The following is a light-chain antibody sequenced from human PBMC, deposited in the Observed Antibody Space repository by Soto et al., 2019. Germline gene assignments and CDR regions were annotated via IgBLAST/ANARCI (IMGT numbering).Light chain of an antibody. Sequence: EIVLTQSPATLSFSPGERATLSCRASQSVSSYLAWYQQKPVQAPRLPIYDASNRATGIPARFSGRGSGTDFPLIIRRLEPEDVAVYYCQQRSNWPLSFGPGTNVDIK. CDR2: DAS. V-gene: IGKV3-11*01. CDR1: QSVSSY. CDR3: QQRSNWPLS. J-gene: IGKJ3*01.